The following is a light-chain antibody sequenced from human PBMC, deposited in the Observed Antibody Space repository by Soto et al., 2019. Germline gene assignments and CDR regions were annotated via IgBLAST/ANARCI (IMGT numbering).Light chain of an antibody. CDR3: QQRSNWPPIT. CDR1: QSGGSY. V-gene: IGKV3-11*01. J-gene: IGKJ5*01. CDR2: DAS. Sequence: ILLPQSPATLSLSPGERATLSCRASQSGGSYLAWYQHKPGQAPRLLIHDASNRAPGIPARFSGSGSATDFIITISTLESEDFGLYYCQQRSNWPPITFGRGTRLQIK.